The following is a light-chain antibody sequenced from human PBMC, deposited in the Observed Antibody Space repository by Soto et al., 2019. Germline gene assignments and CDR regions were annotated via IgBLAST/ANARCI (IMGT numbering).Light chain of an antibody. J-gene: IGKJ4*01. CDR2: DAS. Sequence: EIVLTQSPDTLSVSPGKRATLSCRASQSLDNHLAWYQQQPGQPPTLLIFDASNRATGVPARFSGRGSGTDFTLTISSLEPEDVAVYYCQHRHNWPSLTFGGGTRVEI. V-gene: IGKV3-11*01. CDR3: QHRHNWPSLT. CDR1: QSLDNH.